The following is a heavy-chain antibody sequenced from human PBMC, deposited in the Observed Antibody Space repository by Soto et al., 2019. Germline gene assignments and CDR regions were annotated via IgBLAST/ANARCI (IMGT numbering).Heavy chain of an antibody. V-gene: IGHV4-39*01. D-gene: IGHD5-12*01. CDR1: GGSISSSGYY. CDR2: IYYSGST. Sequence: PSETLSLTCTVSGGSISSSGYYWGWIRQPPGKGLEWIASIYYSGSTYYNPSLKSRLTISEDRSKNQLTLKLKSVTAADTAVYYCTRHYSGYDLGGYWGQGTLVTV. CDR3: TRHYSGYDLGGY. J-gene: IGHJ4*02.